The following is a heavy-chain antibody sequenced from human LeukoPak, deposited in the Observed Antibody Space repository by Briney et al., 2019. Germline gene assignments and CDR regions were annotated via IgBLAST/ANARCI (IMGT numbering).Heavy chain of an antibody. D-gene: IGHD6-13*01. CDR2: IYHSGNS. CDR1: GGSIYSYY. Sequence: SETLSLTCTVSGGSIYSYYWRWIRQPPGKGLEWIGNIYHSGNSNFIPSYNPSLKSRVTISVDTSKSQFSLRLTSVTAADRAVYYCAPGLSVRYSHFWGQGILVTVSS. V-gene: IGHV4-59*08. J-gene: IGHJ4*02. CDR3: APGLSVRYSHF.